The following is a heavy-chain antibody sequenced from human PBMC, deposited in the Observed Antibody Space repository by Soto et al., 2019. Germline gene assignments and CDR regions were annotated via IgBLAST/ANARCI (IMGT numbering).Heavy chain of an antibody. Sequence: SETLSLTCTVSGGSISSYYWSWIRQPPGKGLEWIGYIYYSGSTNYNPSLKSRVTISVDTSKNQFSLKLSSVTAADTAVYSCARSSPGWQLAMDVWGQGTTVTVSS. CDR2: IYYSGST. CDR3: ARSSPGWQLAMDV. CDR1: GGSISSYY. J-gene: IGHJ6*02. V-gene: IGHV4-59*01. D-gene: IGHD2-15*01.